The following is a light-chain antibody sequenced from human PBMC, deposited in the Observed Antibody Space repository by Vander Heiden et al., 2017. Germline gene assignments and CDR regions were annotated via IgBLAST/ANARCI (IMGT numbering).Light chain of an antibody. V-gene: IGKV1-13*02. Sequence: AIQFSHSPPTLSTSVGARVTITCRASQGISSALAWYQQKPGKRPELLIYDATSLETGVPLRFSGSGSGTDFTLSISSLQPEDAATYFCQQFSSYPRTFGQGTKLEIK. CDR1: QGISSA. CDR2: DAT. CDR3: QQFSSYPRT. J-gene: IGKJ2*01.